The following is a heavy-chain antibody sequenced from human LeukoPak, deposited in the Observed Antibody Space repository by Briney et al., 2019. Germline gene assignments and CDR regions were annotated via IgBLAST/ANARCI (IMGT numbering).Heavy chain of an antibody. CDR3: ARGYGSGSYYNPFDY. V-gene: IGHV3-30*04. D-gene: IGHD3-10*01. CDR1: GFTFSSYA. J-gene: IGHJ4*02. CDR2: ISYDGSNK. Sequence: SGRSLRLSCAASGFTFSSYAMHWVRQAPGKWLEWVAVISYDGSNKYYADSVKGRFTISRDNSKNTLYLQMNSLRAEDTAVYYCARGYGSGSYYNPFDYWGQGTLVTVSS.